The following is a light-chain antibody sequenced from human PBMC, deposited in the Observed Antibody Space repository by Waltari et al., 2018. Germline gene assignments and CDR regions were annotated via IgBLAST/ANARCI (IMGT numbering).Light chain of an antibody. CDR1: QSLRIY. Sequence: EIVLTQSPGTLSLSPAERATLSCRASQSLRIYLAWYQQKPGQAPRLLIYHASTRATGIPDRFSGSGSGTDFSLTISRLEPEDFAVYYCQHYESLPVTFGQGTKVEIK. V-gene: IGKV3-20*01. J-gene: IGKJ1*01. CDR3: QHYESLPVT. CDR2: HAS.